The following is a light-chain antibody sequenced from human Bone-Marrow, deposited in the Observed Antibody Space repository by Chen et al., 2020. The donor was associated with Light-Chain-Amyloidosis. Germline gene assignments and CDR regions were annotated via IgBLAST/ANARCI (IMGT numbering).Light chain of an antibody. CDR2: GNS. CDR3: QSYDSSLSGPV. J-gene: IGLJ2*01. Sequence: QSVLTQPPSVSGATGQRVTISCTGSSSNIGAGYDVHWYQQLPGTAPKLLIYGNSNRPSGVPDRFSGSKSGTSASLAITGLQAEDEADYYCQSYDSSLSGPVFGGGTKLTVL. V-gene: IGLV1-40*01. CDR1: SSNIGAGYD.